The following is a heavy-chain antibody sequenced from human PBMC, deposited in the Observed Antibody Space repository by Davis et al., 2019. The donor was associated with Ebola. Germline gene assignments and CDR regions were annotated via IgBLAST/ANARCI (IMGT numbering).Heavy chain of an antibody. V-gene: IGHV5-51*01. CDR3: ASLRRTITGMDDGFDV. CDR1: GNSFSNLW. CDR2: IYTGDSDT. J-gene: IGHJ3*01. Sequence: GESLKISCKGSGNSFSNLWIAWVRQMPGKGLEWMGIIYTGDSDTRYSPSFRGQVTISADKSTRTAYLQWGRLKASDTAMYYCASLRRTITGMDDGFDVWGQGTMVTVSS. D-gene: IGHD1-20*01.